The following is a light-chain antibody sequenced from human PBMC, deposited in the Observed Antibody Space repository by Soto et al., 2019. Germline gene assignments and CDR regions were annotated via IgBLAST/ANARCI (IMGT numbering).Light chain of an antibody. Sequence: QSALTQPPSASGSPGQSVTISCTGTSSDVGGYNYVSWYQQHPGNAPKLMSYEVSKRPSGVPDRFSGSKSGNTASLTVSGLQAEDEADYYCSSYAGSNNLGVFGGGTKLTVL. V-gene: IGLV2-8*01. J-gene: IGLJ2*01. CDR1: SSDVGGYNY. CDR3: SSYAGSNNLGV. CDR2: EVS.